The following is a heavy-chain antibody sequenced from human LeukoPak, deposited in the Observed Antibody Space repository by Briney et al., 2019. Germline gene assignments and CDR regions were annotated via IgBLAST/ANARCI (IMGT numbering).Heavy chain of an antibody. V-gene: IGHV3-66*01. CDR2: IYSGGST. D-gene: IGHD3-22*01. CDR3: ARDAVYYYDSSGSYYYYYGMDV. Sequence: GGSLRLSCAASGFTVSSNYMSWVRRAPGKGLEWVSVIYSGGSTYYADSVKGRFTISRDNSKNTLYLQMNSLRAEDTAVNYCARDAVYYYDSSGSYYYYYGMDVWGQGTTVTVSS. J-gene: IGHJ6*02. CDR1: GFTVSSNY.